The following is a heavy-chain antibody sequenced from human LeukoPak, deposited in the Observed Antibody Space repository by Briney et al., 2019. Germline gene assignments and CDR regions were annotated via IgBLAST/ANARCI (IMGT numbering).Heavy chain of an antibody. CDR3: ARGPDYYGEFFGLDP. CDR2: IKPNSGGT. Sequence: ASVKVSCKASGYTFTGYYMHWVRQAPGQGLEWMGWIKPNSGGTNYAQKFQGRVTMTRDTSISTAYMELSRLRSDDTAVYYCARGPDYYGEFFGLDPWGQGTLVTVSS. CDR1: GYTFTGYY. V-gene: IGHV1-2*02. D-gene: IGHD4-17*01. J-gene: IGHJ5*02.